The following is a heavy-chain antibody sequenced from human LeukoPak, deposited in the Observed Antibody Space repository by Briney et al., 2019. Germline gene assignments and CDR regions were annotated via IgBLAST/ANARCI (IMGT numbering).Heavy chain of an antibody. J-gene: IGHJ5*02. V-gene: IGHV4-4*09. Sequence: SETLSLTCTVSGGSISSYYWSWIRQPLGKGLEWIGYIYTSGSTNYNPSLKSRVTISVDTSKNQFSLKLSSVTAADTAVYYCARHVKRAARPSWFDPWGQGTLVTVSS. CDR3: ARHVKRAARPSWFDP. CDR2: IYTSGST. CDR1: GGSISSYY. D-gene: IGHD6-6*01.